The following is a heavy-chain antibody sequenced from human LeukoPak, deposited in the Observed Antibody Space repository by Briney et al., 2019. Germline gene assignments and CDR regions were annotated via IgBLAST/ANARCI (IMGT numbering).Heavy chain of an antibody. CDR2: ISWNSGTR. J-gene: IGHJ4*02. CDR3: AKDYGSGWYYFDY. D-gene: IGHD6-25*01. V-gene: IGHV3-9*03. Sequence: GRSLRLSCAASGFTFDDYAMHWVRHAPGKGLEWVSGISWNSGTRGYAGSVKGRFTISRDNAKNSLYLQMNSLRAEDMALYYCAKDYGSGWYYFDYWGQGTLVTVSS. CDR1: GFTFDDYA.